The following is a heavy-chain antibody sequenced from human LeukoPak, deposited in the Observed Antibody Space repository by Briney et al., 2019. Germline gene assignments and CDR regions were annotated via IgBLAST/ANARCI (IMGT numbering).Heavy chain of an antibody. D-gene: IGHD3-10*01. CDR1: GYTFTSYG. Sequence: ASVKVSCKASGYTFTSYGISWVRQAPGQGLEWMGWISAYNGNTNYAQKLQGRVTMTTDTSTSTAYMELRSLRSDDTAVCYCARAHYYGSGSYYNLGFDPWGQGTLVTVSS. CDR3: ARAHYYGSGSYYNLGFDP. J-gene: IGHJ5*02. CDR2: ISAYNGNT. V-gene: IGHV1-18*04.